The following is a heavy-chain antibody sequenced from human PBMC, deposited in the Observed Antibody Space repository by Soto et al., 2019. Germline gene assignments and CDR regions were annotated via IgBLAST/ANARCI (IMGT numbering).Heavy chain of an antibody. CDR2: IDWDDDK. Sequence: SGPTLVNPTQTLTLTCTFSGFSLSTSGMCVSWIRQPPGKALEWLARIDWDDDKYYSTSLKTRLTISKDTSKNQVVLTMTNMDPVDTATYYCARTSMAFGITYYYYMDVWGKGTTVTVSS. D-gene: IGHD3-10*01. J-gene: IGHJ6*03. CDR1: GFSLSTSGMC. V-gene: IGHV2-70*11. CDR3: ARTSMAFGITYYYYMDV.